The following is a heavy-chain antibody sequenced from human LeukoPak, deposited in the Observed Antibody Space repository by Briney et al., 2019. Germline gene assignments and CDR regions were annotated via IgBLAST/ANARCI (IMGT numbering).Heavy chain of an antibody. CDR1: GGSFSGYY. J-gene: IGHJ3*02. CDR2: INHSGST. D-gene: IGHD5-18*01. CDR3: ARYTWIQLWPDAFDI. V-gene: IGHV4-34*01. Sequence: SETLSLTCAVYGGSFSGYYWSWIRQPPGKGLEWIGEINHSGSTNYNPSLKSRVTISVDTSKNQFPLKLSSVTAADTAVYYCARYTWIQLWPDAFDIWGQGTMVTVSS.